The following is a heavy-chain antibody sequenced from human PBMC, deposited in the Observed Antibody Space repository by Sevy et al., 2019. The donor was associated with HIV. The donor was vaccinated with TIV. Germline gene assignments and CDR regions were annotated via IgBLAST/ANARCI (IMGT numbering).Heavy chain of an antibody. CDR3: ARDYTSYYYDSSGYDHY. D-gene: IGHD3-22*01. CDR1: GFTFSDYY. V-gene: IGHV3-11*01. Sequence: GGSLRLSCAASGFTFSDYYMSWIRQAPGKGLEWVSYISSSGSTIYYADSVKGRFTISRENAKNSLYRQMNSLRAEDTAVYYCARDYTSYYYDSSGYDHYWGQGTLVTVSS. J-gene: IGHJ4*02. CDR2: ISSSGSTI.